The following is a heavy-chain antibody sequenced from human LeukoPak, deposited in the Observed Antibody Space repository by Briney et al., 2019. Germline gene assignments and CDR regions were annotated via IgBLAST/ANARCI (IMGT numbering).Heavy chain of an antibody. CDR2: IIPILGSA. CDR3: ARASELTSSSWYVPPLDA. V-gene: IGHV1-69*08. D-gene: IGHD6-13*01. Sequence: GASVKVSCKASGGTFSNYIVSWVRQAPGQGLEWMGRIIPILGSANYAQKFQGRVTFTADKSTTTVYMELNSLRSEDTAMFYCARASELTSSSWYVPPLDAWGQGTLVTVSS. J-gene: IGHJ5*02. CDR1: GGTFSNYI.